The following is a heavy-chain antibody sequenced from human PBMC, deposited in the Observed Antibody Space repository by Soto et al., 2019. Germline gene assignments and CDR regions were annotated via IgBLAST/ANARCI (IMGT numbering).Heavy chain of an antibody. D-gene: IGHD4-17*01. CDR3: AAHDYGDYYYDY. CDR1: GGSISSYY. CDR2: IYYSGST. J-gene: IGHJ4*02. V-gene: IGHV4-59*08. Sequence: PSETLSLTCTVSGGSISSYYWSWIRQPPGKGLEWIGYIYYSGSTNYNPSLKSRVTISVDTSKNQFSLKLSSVTAADTAAYYCAAHDYGDYYYDYWGQGTLVTVSS.